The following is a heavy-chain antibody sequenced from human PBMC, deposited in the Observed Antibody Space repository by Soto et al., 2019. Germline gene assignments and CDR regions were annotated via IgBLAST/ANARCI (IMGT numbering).Heavy chain of an antibody. J-gene: IGHJ4*01. D-gene: IGHD3-3*01. V-gene: IGHV3-30*18. CDR3: AKEERQGIFVVVGLDY. CDR2: ISNDGRNK. CDR1: GFTFSSYG. Sequence: QVQLVESGGGVVQPGRSLRLSCAASGFTFSSYGMHWLRQGPGKGLEWVAVISNDGRNKYYADSVKGRFTISRDNSNNTLYLQKNGLRIEDAAEYHCAKEERQGIFVVVGLDYWGQGILVTVSS.